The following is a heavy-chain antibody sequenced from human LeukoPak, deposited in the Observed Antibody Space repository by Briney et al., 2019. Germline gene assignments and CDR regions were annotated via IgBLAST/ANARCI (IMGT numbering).Heavy chain of an antibody. D-gene: IGHD5-24*01. J-gene: IGHJ4*02. V-gene: IGHV3-21*01. Sequence: GGSLRLSCAASGFTFGSYSMNWVRQAPGKGLEWVSSISSSSSYIYYADSVKGRFTISRDNAKNSLYLQMNSLRAEDTAVYYCARDPSRDGYNGCFDYWGQGTLVTVSS. CDR3: ARDPSRDGYNGCFDY. CDR1: GFTFGSYS. CDR2: ISSSSSYI.